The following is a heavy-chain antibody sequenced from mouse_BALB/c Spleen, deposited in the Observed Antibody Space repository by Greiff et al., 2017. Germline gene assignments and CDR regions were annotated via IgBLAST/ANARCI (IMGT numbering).Heavy chain of an antibody. D-gene: IGHD1-2*01. J-gene: IGHJ2*01. CDR1: GFNIKDTY. CDR2: IDPANGNT. Sequence: VQLQQSGAELVKPGASVKLSCTASGFNIKDTYMHWVKQRPEQGLEWIGRIDPANGNTKYDPKFQGKATITADTSSNTAYLQLSSLTSEDTAVYYCASLLRFDYWGQGTTRTVSS. V-gene: IGHV14-3*02. CDR3: ASLLRFDY.